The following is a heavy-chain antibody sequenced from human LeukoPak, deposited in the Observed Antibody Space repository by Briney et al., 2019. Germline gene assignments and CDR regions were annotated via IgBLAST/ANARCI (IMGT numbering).Heavy chain of an antibody. D-gene: IGHD3-10*01. J-gene: IGHJ5*02. CDR3: AGDSTVGSGRNWFDP. V-gene: IGHV4-39*07. Sequence: SETLSLTCTVSGGSISSSSYYWGWIRQPPGKGLEWIGSIYYSGSTYYNPSLKSRVTISVDTSKNQFSLKLSSVTAADTAVYYCAGDSTVGSGRNWFDPWGQGTLVTVSS. CDR1: GGSISSSSYY. CDR2: IYYSGST.